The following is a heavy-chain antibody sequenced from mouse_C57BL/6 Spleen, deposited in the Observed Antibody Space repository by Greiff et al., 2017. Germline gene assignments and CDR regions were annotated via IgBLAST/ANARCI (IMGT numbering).Heavy chain of an antibody. CDR1: GYTFTSYG. Sequence: QVQLQQSGAELARPGASVKLSCKASGYTFTSYGISWVKQRTGQGLEWIGEIYPRSGNTYYNEKFKGKATLTADQSSSTAYVELRILTSEDSAVYFWARGGTVVAPDAMDYWGQGPSVTVSS. D-gene: IGHD1-1*01. CDR2: IYPRSGNT. CDR3: ARGGTVVAPDAMDY. J-gene: IGHJ4*01. V-gene: IGHV1-81*01.